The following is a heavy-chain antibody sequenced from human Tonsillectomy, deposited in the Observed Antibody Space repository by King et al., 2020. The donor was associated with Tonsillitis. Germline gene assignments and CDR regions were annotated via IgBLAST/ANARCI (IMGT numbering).Heavy chain of an antibody. D-gene: IGHD3-10*01. Sequence: VQLVESGGGVVQPGRSLRLSCAAAGFTFSTYGMHWVRQAPGKGLEGVAVRSYDGSNKYYADSVKGRFTISRDNSQNTLYLQMNSLRAEDTAVYYCARGPYHGSGSYFFWYFDLWGRGTLVTVSS. CDR1: GFTFSTYG. CDR2: RSYDGSNK. J-gene: IGHJ2*01. V-gene: IGHV3-33*05. CDR3: ARGPYHGSGSYFFWYFDL.